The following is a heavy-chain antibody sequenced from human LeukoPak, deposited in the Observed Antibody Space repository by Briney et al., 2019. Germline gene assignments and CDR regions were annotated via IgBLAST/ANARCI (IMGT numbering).Heavy chain of an antibody. D-gene: IGHD3-10*01. V-gene: IGHV3-74*01. CDR2: ISPTGSTT. CDR3: AKDGVYLVITFFDY. Sequence: GGSLRLSCTASGFSFSGHWMHWARQLPGKGLVWVSRISPTGSTTSYADSVKGRFTISRDNSKNTLYLQMNSLRAEDTAVYYCAKDGVYLVITFFDYWGQGTLVTVSS. J-gene: IGHJ4*02. CDR1: GFSFSGHW.